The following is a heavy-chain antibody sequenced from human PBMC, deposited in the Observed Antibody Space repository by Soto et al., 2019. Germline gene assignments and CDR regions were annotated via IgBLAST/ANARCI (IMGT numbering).Heavy chain of an antibody. V-gene: IGHV1-18*01. J-gene: IGHJ4*02. Sequence: QVQLVQSGAEVKKPGASVKVSCKASGYTFTSYGITWVRQAPGQGLEWLGWISTYKGNTNYAQKRQGRVTMTTGTATSRAYMELRSLRADNTAVYYCARGSRYRDYWGQGTLVTVSS. CDR1: GYTFTSYG. D-gene: IGHD1-1*01. CDR2: ISTYKGNT. CDR3: ARGSRYRDY.